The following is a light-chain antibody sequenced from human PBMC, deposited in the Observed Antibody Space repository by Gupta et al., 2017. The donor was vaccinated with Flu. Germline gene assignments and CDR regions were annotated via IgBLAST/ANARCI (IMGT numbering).Light chain of an antibody. Sequence: QSVLPQPLSVAGAPGPRAILPRTGSSSNIGVGFDVHWYQHLPGTAPKLLIYGNKNRPSGVPDRFSGSKSGASASLAITGLHADDEADYYCQSYDRRLGGVVFGGGTKLTVL. J-gene: IGLJ2*01. CDR1: SSNIGVGFD. CDR2: GNK. CDR3: QSYDRRLGGVV. V-gene: IGLV1-40*01.